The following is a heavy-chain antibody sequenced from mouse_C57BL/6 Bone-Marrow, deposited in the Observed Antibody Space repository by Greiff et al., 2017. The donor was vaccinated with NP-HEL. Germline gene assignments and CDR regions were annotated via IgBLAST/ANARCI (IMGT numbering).Heavy chain of an antibody. CDR1: GFDFSRYW. CDR3: ARLAYYGFMAY. J-gene: IGHJ4*01. D-gene: IGHD2-9*01. CDR2: INPDSNTI. V-gene: IGHV4-1*02. Sequence: EVHLVESGGGLVQPGGSLKLSCAASGFDFSRYWMSWVRQAPGKGLEWIGEINPDSNTINYTPSLKDKFIISRDNAKNTLYLQMSKVRSEDTALYYCARLAYYGFMAYWGQGTSVTVSS.